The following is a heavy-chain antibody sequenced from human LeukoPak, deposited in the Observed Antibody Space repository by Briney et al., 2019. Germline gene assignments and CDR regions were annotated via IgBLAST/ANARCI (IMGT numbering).Heavy chain of an antibody. Sequence: SVKVSCKASGYTFTSYDINWVRQATGQGLEWMGWMNPNSGDTGYAQKFQGRITMTRNTSISTAYMELSSLTSEDTAVYYCARIAAADNRRLNYWGQGTLVTVSS. CDR2: MNPNSGDT. V-gene: IGHV1-8*01. CDR3: ARIAAADNRRLNY. D-gene: IGHD6-13*01. CDR1: GYTFTSYD. J-gene: IGHJ4*02.